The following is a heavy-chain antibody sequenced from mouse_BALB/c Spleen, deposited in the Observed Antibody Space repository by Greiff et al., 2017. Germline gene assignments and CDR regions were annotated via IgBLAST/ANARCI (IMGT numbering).Heavy chain of an antibody. D-gene: IGHD2-3*01. CDR1: GYSFTGYY. CDR2: ISCYNGAT. Sequence: LVKPGASVKISCKASGYSFTGYYMHWVKQSHGKSLEWIGYISCYNGATSYNQKFKGKATFTVDTSSSTAYMQFNSLTSEDSAVYYCARMDDGYSSWFAYWGQGTLVTVSA. CDR3: ARMDDGYSSWFAY. V-gene: IGHV1S34*01. J-gene: IGHJ3*01.